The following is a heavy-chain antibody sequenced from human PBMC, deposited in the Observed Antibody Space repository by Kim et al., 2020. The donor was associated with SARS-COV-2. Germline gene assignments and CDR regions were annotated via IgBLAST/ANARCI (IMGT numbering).Heavy chain of an antibody. V-gene: IGHV4-30-4*01. CDR1: GGSISSGDYY. J-gene: IGHJ5*02. CDR3: ARVGLLWFGELSRNWFDP. CDR2: IYYSGST. Sequence: SETLSLTCTVSGGSISSGDYYWSWIRQPPGKGLEWIGYIYYSGSTYYNPSLKSRVTISVDTSKNQFSLKLSSVTAADTAVYYCARVGLLWFGELSRNWFDPWGRGTLVTVSS. D-gene: IGHD3-10*01.